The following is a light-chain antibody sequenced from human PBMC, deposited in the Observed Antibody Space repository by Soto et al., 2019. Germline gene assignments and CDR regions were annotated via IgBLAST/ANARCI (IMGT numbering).Light chain of an antibody. V-gene: IGKV1-5*03. Sequence: DIQMTQSPSTLSASVGDRVTITCRASQSIYSWLAWYQQKPGQPPNLLIYMASDLQTGVPSRFSGSGSGTEFTLTISSLQPDDSATYYCQHYHSSPWTFGQGTKVDIK. J-gene: IGKJ1*01. CDR1: QSIYSW. CDR3: QHYHSSPWT. CDR2: MAS.